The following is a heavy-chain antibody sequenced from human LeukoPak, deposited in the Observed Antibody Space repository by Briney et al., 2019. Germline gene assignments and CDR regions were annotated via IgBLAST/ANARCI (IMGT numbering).Heavy chain of an antibody. CDR1: GFTFSSYG. J-gene: IGHJ6*03. V-gene: IGHV3-30*18. CDR3: AKAPMYYYYMDV. CDR2: ISYDGSNK. Sequence: GGSLRLSCAASGFTFSSYGMHWVRQAPGKGLEWVAVISYDGSNKYYAGSVKGRFTISRDNSKNTLYLQMNSLRAEDTAVYYCAKAPMYYYYMDVWGKGTTVTVSS.